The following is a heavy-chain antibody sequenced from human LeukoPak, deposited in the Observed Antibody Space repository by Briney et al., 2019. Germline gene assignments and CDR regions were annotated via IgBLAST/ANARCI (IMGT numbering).Heavy chain of an antibody. J-gene: IGHJ4*02. D-gene: IGHD3-10*01. CDR2: INEDGSEK. Sequence: GGSLRLSCAASGFTFSTYWMTWVRQAPGKGLEWVANINEDGSEKNYVDSVKGRFTISRDNAKNSLSLQVESRRVEDTVVYYCATRSQAPANWGQGPLVTVSS. CDR3: ATRSQAPAN. CDR1: GFTFSTYW. V-gene: IGHV3-7*01.